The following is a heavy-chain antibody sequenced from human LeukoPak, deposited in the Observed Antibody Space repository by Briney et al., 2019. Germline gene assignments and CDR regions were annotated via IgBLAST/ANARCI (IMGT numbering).Heavy chain of an antibody. CDR3: ARDGDP. CDR1: GFTFTSSA. J-gene: IGHJ5*02. V-gene: IGHV1-46*01. CDR2: INPSGGST. Sequence: ASVKVSCKASGFTFTSSAVQWVRQAPGQGLEWMGIINPSGGSTSYAQKFQGRVTMTRDTSTSTVDMELSSLRSEDTAVYYCARDGDPWGQGTLVTVSS.